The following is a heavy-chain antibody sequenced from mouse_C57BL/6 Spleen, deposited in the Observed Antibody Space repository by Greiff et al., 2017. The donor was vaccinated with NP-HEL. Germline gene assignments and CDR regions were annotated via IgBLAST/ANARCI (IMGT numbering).Heavy chain of an antibody. CDR2: IYPSDGST. V-gene: IGHV1-78*01. Sequence: VQLQQSDAELVKPGASVKISCKVSGYTFTDHTIHWMKQRPEQGLEWIGYIYPSDGSTNYNEKFKGKATLTADKSSSTAYMQLNSLTSEDYAVYLCASRTTVHLCWYCDVWGTGTTVTVSS. CDR3: ASRTTVHLCWYCDV. J-gene: IGHJ1*03. D-gene: IGHD1-1*01. CDR1: GYTFTDHT.